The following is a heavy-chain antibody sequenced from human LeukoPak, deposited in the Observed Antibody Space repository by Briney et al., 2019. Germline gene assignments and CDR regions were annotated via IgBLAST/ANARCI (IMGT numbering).Heavy chain of an antibody. CDR3: ARDTATVTILEEVGYMDV. V-gene: IGHV1-46*01. CDR2: INPSGGST. CDR1: GYTFTSYY. J-gene: IGHJ6*03. Sequence: GASVKVSCKASGYTFTSYYMHWVRQAPGQGLEWMGIINPSGGSTSYAQKFQGRVTMTRATSTSTVYMELSSLRSEDTAVYYCARDTATVTILEEVGYMDVWGKGTTVTISS. D-gene: IGHD4-17*01.